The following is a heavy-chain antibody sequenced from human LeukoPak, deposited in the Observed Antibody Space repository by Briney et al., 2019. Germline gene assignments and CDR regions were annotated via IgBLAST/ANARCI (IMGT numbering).Heavy chain of an antibody. CDR3: ARGRGYGLYYYYYGMDV. V-gene: IGHV4-4*07. J-gene: IGHJ6*02. CDR1: GGSISSYY. CDR2: IYTSGST. D-gene: IGHD5-18*01. Sequence: SETLSLTCTVCGGSISSYYWSWIRQPAGKGLEWIGRIYTSGSTNYNPSLKSRVTMSVDTSKNQFSLKLSSVTAADTAVYYCARGRGYGLYYYYYGMDVWGQGTTVTVSS.